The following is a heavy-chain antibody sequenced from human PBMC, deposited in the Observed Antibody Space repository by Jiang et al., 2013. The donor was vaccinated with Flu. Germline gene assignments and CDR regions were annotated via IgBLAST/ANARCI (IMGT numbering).Heavy chain of an antibody. V-gene: IGHV4-34*01. CDR1: GGSFSGYY. D-gene: IGHD3-22*01. J-gene: IGHJ4*02. CDR3: ARVLGDYYDSSGYYPARPTDY. Sequence: GSGLVKPSETLSLTCAVYGGSFSGYYWSWIRQPPGKGLEWIGEINHSGSTNYNPSLKSRVTISVDTSKNQFSLKLSSVTAADTAVYYCARVLGDYYDSSGYYPARPTDYWGQGTLVTVSS. CDR2: INHSGST.